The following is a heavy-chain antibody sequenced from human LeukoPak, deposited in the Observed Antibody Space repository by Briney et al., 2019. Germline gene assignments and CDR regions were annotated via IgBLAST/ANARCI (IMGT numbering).Heavy chain of an antibody. J-gene: IGHJ4*02. D-gene: IGHD5-18*01. CDR1: GYTFTGYY. V-gene: IGHV1-2*02. Sequence: ASVKVSCKASGYTFTGYYMHWVRQAPGQGLEWMGWITPNSGGTNYAQKFQGRVTMTRDTSISTAYMELSRLRSDDTAVYYCARDGSDTAMVTFDYWGQGTLVTVSS. CDR3: ARDGSDTAMVTFDY. CDR2: ITPNSGGT.